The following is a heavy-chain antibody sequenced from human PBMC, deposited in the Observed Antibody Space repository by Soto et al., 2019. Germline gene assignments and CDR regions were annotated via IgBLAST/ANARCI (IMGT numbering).Heavy chain of an antibody. CDR2: ITGSSGST. D-gene: IGHD2-2*01. Sequence: GGSLRLSCAASGFMFSSYAMSWVRQAPGMGLEWVSAITGSSGSTYHADSVKGRFTISRDNTKNTLFLQMNSLRAEDTAVYYCAKGSASSRPYFFDYWGQGTLVTVSS. J-gene: IGHJ4*02. CDR3: AKGSASSRPYFFDY. V-gene: IGHV3-23*01. CDR1: GFMFSSYA.